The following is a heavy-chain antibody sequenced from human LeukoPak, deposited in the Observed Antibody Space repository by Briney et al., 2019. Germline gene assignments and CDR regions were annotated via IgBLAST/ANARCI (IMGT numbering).Heavy chain of an antibody. Sequence: GGSLRLSCAASGFTFSSYDMRWVRQATGKGLEWVSAIGTAGDTYYPGSVKGRFTISRENAKNSLYLQMNSLRAGDTAVYYCARGAVPAAIGGLVDYWGQGTLVTVSS. CDR1: GFTFSSYD. CDR2: IGTAGDT. V-gene: IGHV3-13*01. D-gene: IGHD2-2*01. J-gene: IGHJ4*02. CDR3: ARGAVPAAIGGLVDY.